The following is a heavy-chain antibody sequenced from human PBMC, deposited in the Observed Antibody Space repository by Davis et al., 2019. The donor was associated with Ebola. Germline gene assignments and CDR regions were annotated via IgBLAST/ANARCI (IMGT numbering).Heavy chain of an antibody. CDR3: AKADCSGGSCYSIDY. D-gene: IGHD2-15*01. CDR2: IWYDGSNK. Sequence: PGGSLRLSCAASGFTFSTYSMNWVRQAPGKGLEWVAVIWYDGSNKYYADSVKGRFTISRDNSKNTLYLQMNSLRAEDTAVYYCAKADCSGGSCYSIDYWGQGTLVTVSS. V-gene: IGHV3-33*06. J-gene: IGHJ4*02. CDR1: GFTFSTYS.